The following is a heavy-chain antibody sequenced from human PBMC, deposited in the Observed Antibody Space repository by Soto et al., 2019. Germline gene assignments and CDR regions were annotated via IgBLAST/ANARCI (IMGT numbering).Heavy chain of an antibody. J-gene: IGHJ4*01. CDR3: ARDDAYDFWSGYPRKIDY. CDR1: GFTFSSYS. Sequence: ESGGGLVQPGGSLRLSCAASGFTFSSYSMNWVRQAPGKGLEWVSYISSSSSTIYYADSVKGRFTISRDNAKNSLYLEISRLRAEDTAVYYCARDDAYDFWSGYPRKIDYWGPGTLVTVSS. D-gene: IGHD3-3*01. CDR2: ISSSSSTI. V-gene: IGHV3-48*01.